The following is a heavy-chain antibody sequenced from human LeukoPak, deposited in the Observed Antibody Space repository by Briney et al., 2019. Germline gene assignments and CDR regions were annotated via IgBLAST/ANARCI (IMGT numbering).Heavy chain of an antibody. V-gene: IGHV3-21*01. D-gene: IGHD2/OR15-2a*01. J-gene: IGHJ6*03. CDR2: ITSSNNYI. Sequence: PGGSLRLSCAASGFTFSSYSMNRVRQAPGKELEWVSSITSSNNYIYYGDSVKGRFTISRDDAKNSLFLQMNSLRAEDTATYYCARGEFVDYYYFYMDVWGKGTTVTVSS. CDR3: ARGEFVDYYYFYMDV. CDR1: GFTFSSYS.